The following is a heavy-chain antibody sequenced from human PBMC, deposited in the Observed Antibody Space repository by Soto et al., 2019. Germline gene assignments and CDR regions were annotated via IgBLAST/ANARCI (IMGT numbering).Heavy chain of an antibody. J-gene: IGHJ4*02. D-gene: IGHD6-13*01. CDR3: AREGIAESGPNFYHF. V-gene: IGHV3-30-3*01. CDR1: GFTFKHNA. Sequence: QVQLVESGGGVVQPGRSLTIFCTASGFTFKHNAMHWIRQAPAKGLEWVADISFDGSTKNYADSVKGRFTISRDNSKNTLSLQMRALKGEDTATYYCAREGIAESGPNFYHFWGQGTLVAASS. CDR2: ISFDGSTK.